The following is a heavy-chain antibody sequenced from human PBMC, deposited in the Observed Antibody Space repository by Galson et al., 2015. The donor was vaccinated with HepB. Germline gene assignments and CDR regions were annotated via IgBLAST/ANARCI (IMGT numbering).Heavy chain of an antibody. Sequence: SVKVSCKASGYIFTTNGLSWVRQAPGQGLEWMGWFSAYNGNTYNVQKFQGRVTMTTDTSTSTAYMELRSLRSDDTAIYYCARDSAAGTIRYFDFWGQGTLVTVSS. V-gene: IGHV1-18*04. D-gene: IGHD6-13*01. CDR2: FSAYNGNT. J-gene: IGHJ4*02. CDR3: ARDSAAGTIRYFDF. CDR1: GYIFTTNG.